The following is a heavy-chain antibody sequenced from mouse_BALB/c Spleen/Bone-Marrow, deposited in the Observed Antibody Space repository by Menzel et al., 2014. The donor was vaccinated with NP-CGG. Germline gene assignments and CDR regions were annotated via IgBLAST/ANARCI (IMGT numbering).Heavy chain of an antibody. CDR2: IYPGSGST. CDR3: ARFSQLGLLAY. V-gene: IGHV1-55*01. CDR1: GYNFTSYW. Sequence: QLQQSGAELVKPGTSVKLSCKASGYNFTSYWINWVKLRPGQGLEWIGDIYPGSGSTNYNEKFKSKATLTVDTSSSTAYMQLSSLASEDSALYYCARFSQLGLLAYWGQGTLVTVSA. D-gene: IGHD3-1*01. J-gene: IGHJ3*01.